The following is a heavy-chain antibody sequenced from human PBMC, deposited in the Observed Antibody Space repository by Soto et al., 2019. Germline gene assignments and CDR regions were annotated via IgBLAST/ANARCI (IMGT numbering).Heavy chain of an antibody. J-gene: IGHJ5*02. Sequence: EVQLLESGGGLVQPGGSLRLSCAASGFTFSSYAMSWVRQAPGKGLEWVSATSGSGGSTYYAHSVKGRFTISRDNSTNPLYLQMNGFRAENTAVYYCAKAFVSCWYVAWGQGTLVTVAS. CDR1: GFTFSSYA. CDR2: TSGSGGST. CDR3: AKAFVSCWYVA. D-gene: IGHD6-19*01. V-gene: IGHV3-23*01.